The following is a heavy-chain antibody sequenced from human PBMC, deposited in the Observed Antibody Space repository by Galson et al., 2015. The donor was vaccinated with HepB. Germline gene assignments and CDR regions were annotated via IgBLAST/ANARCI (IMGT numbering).Heavy chain of an antibody. CDR1: GYTFTGYY. D-gene: IGHD2-15*01. CDR3: AREPKYCSGGSCYLVAFDY. J-gene: IGHJ4*02. V-gene: IGHV1-2*02. Sequence: QSGAEVKKPGESLRISCKASGYTFTGYYMHWVRQAPGQGLEWMGWINPNSGGTNYAQKFQGRVTMTRDTSISTAYMELSRLRSDDTAVYYCAREPKYCSGGSCYLVAFDYWGQGTLVTVSS. CDR2: INPNSGGT.